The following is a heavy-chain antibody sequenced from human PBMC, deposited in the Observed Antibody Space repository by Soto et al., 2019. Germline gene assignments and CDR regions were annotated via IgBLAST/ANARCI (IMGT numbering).Heavy chain of an antibody. V-gene: IGHV3-30*18. D-gene: IGHD3-3*01. Sequence: QVQLVESGGGVVQPGRSLRLSCTASGFTFSSYGIHWVRQAPGKGLEWVAVISYDGSNTYYADSVKGRFTISRDISKNTVFLQMNSLRGDDTAMYYCAKDPFRFLAWLRGVNFFDYWGQGTLVTVSS. J-gene: IGHJ4*02. CDR1: GFTFSSYG. CDR2: ISYDGSNT. CDR3: AKDPFRFLAWLRGVNFFDY.